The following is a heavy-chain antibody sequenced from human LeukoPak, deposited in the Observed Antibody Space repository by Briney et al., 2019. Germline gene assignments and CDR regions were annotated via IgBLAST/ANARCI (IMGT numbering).Heavy chain of an antibody. D-gene: IGHD2-2*01. Sequence: ASVKVSCKASGYTFTSYGISWVRQAPGQGLEWMGWISAYNGNTNYAQKLQGRVTMTTDTSTSTAYMELRSLRSDDTAVYYCARDTDCSSTSCYETPFDYWGQGTLVTVSS. J-gene: IGHJ4*02. V-gene: IGHV1-18*01. CDR2: ISAYNGNT. CDR1: GYTFTSYG. CDR3: ARDTDCSSTSCYETPFDY.